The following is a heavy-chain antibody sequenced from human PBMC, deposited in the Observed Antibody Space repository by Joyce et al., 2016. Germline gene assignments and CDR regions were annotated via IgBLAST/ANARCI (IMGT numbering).Heavy chain of an antibody. CDR3: TRSFRYSGGLPDY. CDR1: GDSISPYY. J-gene: IGHJ4*02. CDR2: IYSSGST. Sequence: GDSISPYYWSWIRQTAGKKLEWVGRIYSSGSTVYTPSLERRLSLSVDSSRNQIALQLMSVTAADTAVYYCTRSFRYSGGLPDYWGQGTLVIVSS. V-gene: IGHV4-4*07. D-gene: IGHD6-25*01.